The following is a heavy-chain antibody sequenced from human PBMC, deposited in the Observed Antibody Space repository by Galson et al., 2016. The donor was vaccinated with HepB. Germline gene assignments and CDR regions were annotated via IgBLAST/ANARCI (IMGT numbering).Heavy chain of an antibody. Sequence: SETLSLTCAVSGASPRDYYWSWVRQPPGMGLQWIGEINYVGRTNYSPSLKSRVTISINMSKNQFYLNLGSVSAADTAVYYCAKAVTTVTPHNSNDLDVWGQGTTVIVS. CDR3: AKAVTTVTPHNSNDLDV. D-gene: IGHD4-11*01. J-gene: IGHJ6*02. V-gene: IGHV4-34*01. CDR1: GASPRDYY. CDR2: INYVGRT.